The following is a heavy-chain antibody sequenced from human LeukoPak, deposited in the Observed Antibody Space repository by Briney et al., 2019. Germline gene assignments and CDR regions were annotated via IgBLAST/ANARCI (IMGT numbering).Heavy chain of an antibody. V-gene: IGHV4-38-2*02. D-gene: IGHD6-19*01. CDR3: ARGSQWLRLHPLDY. Sequence: PSETLSLTCTVSGYSISSGYYWGWIRQSPGKGLEWIGSMYHSGSTYYNPSLKSRVTISVDTSKNQFSLKLSSVTAADTAVYYCARGSQWLRLHPLDYWGQGTLVTVSS. CDR1: GYSISSGYY. J-gene: IGHJ4*02. CDR2: MYHSGST.